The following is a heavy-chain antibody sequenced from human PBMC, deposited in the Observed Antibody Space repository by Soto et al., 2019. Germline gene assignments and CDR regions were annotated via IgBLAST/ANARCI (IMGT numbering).Heavy chain of an antibody. CDR2: TYYRSKWYY. D-gene: IGHD1-26*01. Sequence: PSQILSLPCAITGDSVSSNSAGWSWVRQSPSRGLEWLGRTYYRSKWYYEYAVSVRGRITINPDTSKNQYSLQLNSVTPEDTAVYFCARGEQYSGRIFDYWGQGTLVTVSS. CDR1: GDSVSSNSAG. CDR3: ARGEQYSGRIFDY. J-gene: IGHJ4*01. V-gene: IGHV6-1*01.